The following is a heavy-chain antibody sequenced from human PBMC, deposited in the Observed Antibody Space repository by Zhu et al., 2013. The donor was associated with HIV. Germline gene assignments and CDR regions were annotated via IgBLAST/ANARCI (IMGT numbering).Heavy chain of an antibody. J-gene: IGHJ4*02. CDR1: GYTFNGHY. D-gene: IGHD6-13*01. CDR2: INPNSGGT. CDR3: ASWAGRSDWYGPFDF. Sequence: QVQLVQSGAEVKKPGDSVKVSCKASGYTFNGHYMYWVRQAPGQGLEWMGRINPNSGGTKYAEKFEGRVTVTRDTSIATAYMELNGLRSDDTAIYYCASWAGRSDWYGPFDFWGQGTLVTVSS. V-gene: IGHV1-2*06.